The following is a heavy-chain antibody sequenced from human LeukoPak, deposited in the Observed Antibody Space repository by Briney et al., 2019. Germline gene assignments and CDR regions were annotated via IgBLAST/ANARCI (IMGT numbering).Heavy chain of an antibody. CDR3: ARANFLYCSSSTCLFDY. D-gene: IGHD2-2*01. Sequence: ASVKVSCKASGYTFTDYYMHWVRQAPGQGFEWMGWVNPNDGDTNYAQKFQGRVTMTRDTSISTAPMEVSRLRSDDTAVYYSARANFLYCSSSTCLFDYWGQGTLVTVSS. J-gene: IGHJ4*02. CDR2: VNPNDGDT. V-gene: IGHV1-2*02. CDR1: GYTFTDYY.